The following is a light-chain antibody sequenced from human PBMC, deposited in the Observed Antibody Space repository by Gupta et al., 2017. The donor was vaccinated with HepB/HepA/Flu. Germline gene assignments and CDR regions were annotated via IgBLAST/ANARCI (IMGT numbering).Light chain of an antibody. CDR3: GTWDSSLSAGV. J-gene: IGLJ2*01. V-gene: IGLV1-51*02. Sequence: SVLTPPPSVSAAPGQKVTISCSGSSSNIGNNYVSWYQQLPGTAPKLLIYENNKRPSGIPDRFSGSKSGTSATLGITGLQTGDEADYYCGTWDSSLSAGVFGGGTKLTVL. CDR1: SSNIGNNY. CDR2: ENN.